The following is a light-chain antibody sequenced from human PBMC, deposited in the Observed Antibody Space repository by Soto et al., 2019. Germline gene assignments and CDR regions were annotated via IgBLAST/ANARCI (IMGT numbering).Light chain of an antibody. Sequence: EIVLTQSPATLSLSPGEGATLSCRASQSVSSYLAWYQQKPGQAPRLLIYDASNRATGIPARFSCSGSGTDFTLTISSLEPEAFAVYYCQQRSNWPPKYTFGQGTKLEIK. V-gene: IGKV3-11*01. CDR1: QSVSSY. CDR3: QQRSNWPPKYT. J-gene: IGKJ2*01. CDR2: DAS.